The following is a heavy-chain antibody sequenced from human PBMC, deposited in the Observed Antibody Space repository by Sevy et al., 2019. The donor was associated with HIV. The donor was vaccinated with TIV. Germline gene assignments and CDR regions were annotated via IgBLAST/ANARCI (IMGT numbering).Heavy chain of an antibody. V-gene: IGHV3-66*02. J-gene: IGHJ6*03. Sequence: GGSLRLSCAASGFTVSSNYMSWVRQAPGKGLEWVSVIYSGGSTYYADSVKGRFTISRDNSKNTLYLQMNSLRAEDTAVYYCARGNYGSASYYTLPFYYYYCMDVWGKGTTVTVSS. CDR3: ARGNYGSASYYTLPFYYYYCMDV. CDR2: IYSGGST. D-gene: IGHD3-10*01. CDR1: GFTVSSNY.